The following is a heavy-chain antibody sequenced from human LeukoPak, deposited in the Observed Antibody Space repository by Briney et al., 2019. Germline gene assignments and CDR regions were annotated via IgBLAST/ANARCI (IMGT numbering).Heavy chain of an antibody. J-gene: IGHJ4*02. CDR2: IYGSGST. V-gene: IGHV4-61*02. CDR1: GGSISSGGYY. Sequence: SETLSLTCIVSGGSISSGGYYWSWIRQPAGKGLEWIGRIYGSGSTNLNPSLKSRVTMSVDNAKNQFSLKVTSVTAADTAVYYCARRYCTGGSCGLLDYWGQGTLVTVSS. CDR3: ARRYCTGGSCGLLDY. D-gene: IGHD2-15*01.